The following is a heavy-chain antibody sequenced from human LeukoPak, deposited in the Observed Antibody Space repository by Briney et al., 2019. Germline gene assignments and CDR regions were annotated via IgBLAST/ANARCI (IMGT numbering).Heavy chain of an antibody. CDR2: ISSSSSTI. V-gene: IGHV3-48*02. J-gene: IGHJ4*02. Sequence: QAGGSLRLSCAASGFTFSSYAMSWVRQAPGKGLEWVSYISSSSSTIYYADSVKGRFTISRDNAKNSLYLQMNSLRDEDTAVYYCARNRGYSYGYSFDYWGQGTLVTVSS. D-gene: IGHD5-18*01. CDR3: ARNRGYSYGYSFDY. CDR1: GFTFSSYA.